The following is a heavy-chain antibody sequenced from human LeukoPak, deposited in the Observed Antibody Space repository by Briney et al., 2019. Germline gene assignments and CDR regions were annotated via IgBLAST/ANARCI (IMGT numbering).Heavy chain of an antibody. CDR1: GFTFSSYA. V-gene: IGHV3-23*01. J-gene: IGHJ4*02. Sequence: GGSLRLSCVASGFTFSSYAMSWVRQAPGKGLEWVSAISGSGGSTYYADSVKGRFTISRDNSKNTLYLQMNSLRAEDTAVYYCAKDGLYYYDSSGYHDYWGQGTLVTVSS. CDR2: ISGSGGST. CDR3: AKDGLYYYDSSGYHDY. D-gene: IGHD3-22*01.